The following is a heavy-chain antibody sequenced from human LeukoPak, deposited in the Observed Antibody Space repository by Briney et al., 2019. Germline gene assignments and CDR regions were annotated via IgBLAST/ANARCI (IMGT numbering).Heavy chain of an antibody. CDR2: IDGDGSST. D-gene: IGHD1-26*01. J-gene: IGHJ4*02. CDR3: ARTIVGAAFDY. Sequence: GGSLRLSCAASGFTVTSNHMNWVRQAPGKGLVWVSRIDGDGSSTSYADSVKGRFTISRDNAKNTLYLQMNSLRAEDTAVYYCARTIVGAAFDYWGQGTLVTVSS. V-gene: IGHV3-74*01. CDR1: GFTVTSNH.